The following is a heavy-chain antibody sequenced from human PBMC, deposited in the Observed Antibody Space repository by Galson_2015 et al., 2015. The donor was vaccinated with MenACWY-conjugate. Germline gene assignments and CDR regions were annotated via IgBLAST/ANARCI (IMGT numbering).Heavy chain of an antibody. Sequence: SLRLSCAASGFTVSSNYMSWVRQAPGKGLEWVSVIYSGGSTYYADSVKGRFTISRDNSKNTLYLQMNSLRAEDTAVYYCARETHYYGSGAVGVDYWGQGTLVTVSS. D-gene: IGHD3-10*01. V-gene: IGHV3-66*01. J-gene: IGHJ4*02. CDR2: IYSGGST. CDR1: GFTVSSNY. CDR3: ARETHYYGSGAVGVDY.